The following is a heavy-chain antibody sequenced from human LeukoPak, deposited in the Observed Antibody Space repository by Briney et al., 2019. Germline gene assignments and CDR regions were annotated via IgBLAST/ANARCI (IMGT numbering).Heavy chain of an antibody. Sequence: TGGSLRLSCAASGFTFNTFNMNWVRQAPGKGLEWVSSITSGGDYIYYADSVRGRFTTSRDNAKNSLSLQLNSLRVEDTAVYYCARGHYDVLAASYKWTPDYWGQGTLVTVSS. CDR2: ITSGGDYI. V-gene: IGHV3-21*01. CDR3: ARGHYDVLAASYKWTPDY. J-gene: IGHJ4*02. D-gene: IGHD3-9*01. CDR1: GFTFNTFN.